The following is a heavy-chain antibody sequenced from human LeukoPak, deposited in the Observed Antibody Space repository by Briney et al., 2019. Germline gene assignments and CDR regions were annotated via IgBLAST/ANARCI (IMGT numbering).Heavy chain of an antibody. V-gene: IGHV1-2*06. CDR1: GYTFIVYY. D-gene: IGHD6-19*01. J-gene: IGHJ4*02. CDR3: ARETAVTGTFFDH. Sequence: ASVNVSFTASGYTFIVYYMHWVRQAPGQGLEWMGQINPNSGVTNYAQKFQGRVTMTRDTSISTAYMELSSLTSDDTAVYYCARETAVTGTFFDHWGQGTLVTVSS. CDR2: INPNSGVT.